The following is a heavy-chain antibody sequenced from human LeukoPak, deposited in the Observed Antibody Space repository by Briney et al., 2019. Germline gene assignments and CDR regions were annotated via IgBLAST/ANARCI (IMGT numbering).Heavy chain of an antibody. V-gene: IGHV1-18*01. CDR2: ISAYNGNT. J-gene: IGHJ4*02. CDR3: AKAYSGYDYFDY. CDR1: GYTFTSYG. Sequence: ASVKVSCKASGYTFTSYGISWVRQAPGQGLEWMGWISAYNGNTNYAQKFQGRVTMTRDTSTSTVYMELSSLRSEDTAVYYCAKAYSGYDYFDYWGQGTLVTVSS. D-gene: IGHD5-12*01.